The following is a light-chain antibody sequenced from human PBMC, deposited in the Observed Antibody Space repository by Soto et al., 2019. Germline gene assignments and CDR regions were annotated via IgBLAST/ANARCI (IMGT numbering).Light chain of an antibody. CDR1: SSDVGGYNY. Sequence: QSVLTQPASVSGSPGQSITISCTGTSSDVGGYNYVSWYQQHPGKAPKLMIYDVSNRPSGVSNRFSGSKSGNTASLTISGLQAEVEADYYCSSYTSSSTLNAFGTGTKVTVL. J-gene: IGLJ1*01. CDR3: SSYTSSSTLNA. V-gene: IGLV2-14*01. CDR2: DVS.